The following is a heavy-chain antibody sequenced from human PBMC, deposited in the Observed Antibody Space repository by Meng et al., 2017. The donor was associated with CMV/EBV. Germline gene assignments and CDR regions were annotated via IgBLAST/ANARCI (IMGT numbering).Heavy chain of an antibody. CDR2: IYYSGST. J-gene: IGHJ6*02. Sequence: SETLSLTCTVSGGSISSYYWNWIRQPPGMGLEWIGYIYYSGSTNYNPSLKSRVTISVDTSKNQFSLKLSSVTAADTAVYYRAREGSFDGEFSHYYYGMDVWGQGTTVTVSS. D-gene: IGHD3-10*01. CDR1: GGSISSYY. CDR3: AREGSFDGEFSHYYYGMDV. V-gene: IGHV4-59*01.